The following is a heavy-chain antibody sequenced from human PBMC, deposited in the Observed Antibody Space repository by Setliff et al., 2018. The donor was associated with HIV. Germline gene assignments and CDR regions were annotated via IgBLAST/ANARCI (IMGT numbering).Heavy chain of an antibody. V-gene: IGHV3-30*04. CDR2: ISFDGGKE. Sequence: LRLSCAASGFTFPGHAMHWVRQAPGKGLEWVALISFDGGKEYYADSVKGRFTISRDNSKDTLYLQMYSLGPEDTAVYYCARGCSGGSCSPTYYYFFMDVWGKGTTVTVSS. CDR3: ARGCSGGSCSPTYYYFFMDV. CDR1: GFTFPGHA. J-gene: IGHJ6*03. D-gene: IGHD2-15*01.